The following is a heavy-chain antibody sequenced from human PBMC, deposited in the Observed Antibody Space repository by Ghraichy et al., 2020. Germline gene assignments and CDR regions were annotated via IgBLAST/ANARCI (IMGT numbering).Heavy chain of an antibody. CDR3: ARKVGSSGGSCQKAWFDP. J-gene: IGHJ5*02. Sequence: GALRLSCAASGFTVSSNYMNWVRQAPGKGLEWVSVIYSGGSTYYADSVKGRFTISRDNSKNTLYLQMNSLRSEDTAVYYCARKVGSSGGSCQKAWFDPWGQGTLVTVSS. D-gene: IGHD2-15*01. V-gene: IGHV3-53*01. CDR2: IYSGGST. CDR1: GFTVSSNY.